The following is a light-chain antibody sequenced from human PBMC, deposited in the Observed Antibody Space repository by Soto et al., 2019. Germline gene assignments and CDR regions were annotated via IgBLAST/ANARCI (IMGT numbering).Light chain of an antibody. CDR3: SSHAGSIHFYV. V-gene: IGLV2-8*01. Sequence: QSALTQPPSASGSPGQSVTISCTGTSSDFGAYNFVSWYQQHPGKAPKLIISEVSKRPSGVPDRFSGSKSGNTASLTVSGLQAEDEADYYCSSHAGSIHFYVFGTGTKVNRP. CDR1: SSDFGAYNF. CDR2: EVS. J-gene: IGLJ1*01.